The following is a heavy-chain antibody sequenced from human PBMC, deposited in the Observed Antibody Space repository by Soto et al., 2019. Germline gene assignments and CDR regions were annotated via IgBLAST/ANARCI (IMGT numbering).Heavy chain of an antibody. CDR2: IIPIVGTA. Sequence: QVQLVQSGAEVKKPGSSVKVSCKASGGTFSSYAISWVRQAPGQGLEWMGGIIPIVGTANYAQKLQGRVTITADKSTSTAYMELSSLRSEDTAVYYCAREVPGISSSGYYYYGMDVWGQGTTVTVSS. V-gene: IGHV1-69*06. CDR3: AREVPGISSSGYYYYGMDV. D-gene: IGHD6-6*01. J-gene: IGHJ6*02. CDR1: GGTFSSYA.